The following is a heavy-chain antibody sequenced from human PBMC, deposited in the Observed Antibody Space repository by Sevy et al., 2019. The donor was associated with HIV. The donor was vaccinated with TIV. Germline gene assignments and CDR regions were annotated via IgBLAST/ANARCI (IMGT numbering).Heavy chain of an antibody. CDR2: IKQDGSEK. CDR3: ARRATMVRGVIGPYYYYMDV. Sequence: GGSLRLSCAASGFTFSSYWMSWVRQAPGKGLEWVANIKQDGSEKYYVGSVKGRFTIARDNAKNSLYLQMNGLRAEDTEVYYCARRATMVRGVIGPYYYYMDVWGKGTTVTVSS. J-gene: IGHJ6*03. D-gene: IGHD3-10*01. CDR1: GFTFSSYW. V-gene: IGHV3-7*01.